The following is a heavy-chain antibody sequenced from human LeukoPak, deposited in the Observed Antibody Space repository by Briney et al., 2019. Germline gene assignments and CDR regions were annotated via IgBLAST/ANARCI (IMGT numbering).Heavy chain of an antibody. D-gene: IGHD7-27*01. J-gene: IGHJ4*02. Sequence: GASVNVSCKASGYTFTCYGISWVRQAPGQGLEWMGWISAYNGNTNYAQKLQGRVAMTTDTSTSTAYMELRSLRSDDTAVYYCATGPGVYFDYWGQGTLVTVSS. CDR1: GYTFTCYG. CDR3: ATGPGVYFDY. CDR2: ISAYNGNT. V-gene: IGHV1-18*01.